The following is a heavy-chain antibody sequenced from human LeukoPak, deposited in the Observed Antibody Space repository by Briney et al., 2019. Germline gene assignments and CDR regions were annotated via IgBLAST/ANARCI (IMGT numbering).Heavy chain of an antibody. V-gene: IGHV3-23*01. CDR3: AQKGGTDH. D-gene: IGHD2-15*01. CDR1: GFTFSSHA. CDR2: ITGSGGTT. Sequence: PGGSLRLSCAVSGFTFSSHAMNWVRQAPGKGLEWVSSITGSGGTTYYADSVKGRFTISRDNAKNSLYLQMSGLRDEDTAVYYCAQKGGTDHWGQGTLVTVSS. J-gene: IGHJ4*02.